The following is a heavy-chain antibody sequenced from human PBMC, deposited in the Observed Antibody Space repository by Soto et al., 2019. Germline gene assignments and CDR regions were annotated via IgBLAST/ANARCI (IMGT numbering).Heavy chain of an antibody. Sequence: QVQLVQSGAEVKKPGSSVKVSCKASGGTFSSYAISWVRQAPGQGLEWMGGIIPIFGTANYAQKFQGRVTITPEQSPSTAFMELRSLRSEDTAVYYCARGAGEYCSSTSCYRGGGVYYYGMDVWGQGTTVTVSS. J-gene: IGHJ6*02. V-gene: IGHV1-69*01. D-gene: IGHD2-2*01. CDR2: IIPIFGTA. CDR1: GGTFSSYA. CDR3: ARGAGEYCSSTSCYRGGGVYYYGMDV.